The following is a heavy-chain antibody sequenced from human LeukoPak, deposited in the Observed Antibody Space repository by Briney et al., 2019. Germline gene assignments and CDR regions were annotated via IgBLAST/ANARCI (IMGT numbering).Heavy chain of an antibody. V-gene: IGHV3-30-3*01. Sequence: PGGSLRLSCAASGFTFSDYWIHWVRQAPGKGLEWVAVISYDGDDGSNIYYADSVKGRFTISRDNSKSTLYLQMNSLRPEDTAVYYCAREGVNSPGDTFDVWGQGTMVTVSS. CDR2: ISYDGDDGSNI. D-gene: IGHD3-3*01. CDR1: GFTFSDYW. J-gene: IGHJ3*01. CDR3: AREGVNSPGDTFDV.